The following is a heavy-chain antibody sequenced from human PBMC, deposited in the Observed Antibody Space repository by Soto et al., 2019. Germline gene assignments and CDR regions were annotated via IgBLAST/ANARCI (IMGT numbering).Heavy chain of an antibody. CDR3: ARGGDPYFERSGYLPGVVYDFDY. CDR2: ISAYNGNT. Sequence: GASVKVSCKASGYTFTSYGISWVRQAPGQGLEWMGWISAYNGNTNYAQKLQGRVTMTTDTSTSTAYMELRSLRSDDTAVYYCARGGDPYFERSGYLPGVVYDFDYWGQGTLVTVSS. J-gene: IGHJ4*02. V-gene: IGHV1-18*04. CDR1: GYTFTSYG. D-gene: IGHD3-22*01.